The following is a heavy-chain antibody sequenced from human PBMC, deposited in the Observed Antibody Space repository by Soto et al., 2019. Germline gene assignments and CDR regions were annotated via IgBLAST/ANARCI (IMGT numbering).Heavy chain of an antibody. Sequence: QVQLVQSGAEVKKPGASVKISCKASGYTFTRYTMNWVRQAPGQRLEWMGWINPDNGNTKSSQKFQDRVIITRDTSAMTACTDMSGRGPEDAAVFSCPTCIATGQVEPWGQGNLVTVSS. CDR2: INPDNGNT. D-gene: IGHD2-15*01. V-gene: IGHV1-3*01. CDR1: GYTFTRYT. J-gene: IGHJ5*02. CDR3: PTCIATGQVEP.